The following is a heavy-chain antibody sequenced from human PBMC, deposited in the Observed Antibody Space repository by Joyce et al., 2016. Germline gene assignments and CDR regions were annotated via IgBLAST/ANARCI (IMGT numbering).Heavy chain of an antibody. CDR1: GFTLSSYR. J-gene: IGHJ6*02. CDR3: ARDFQYRGATYHGMDV. CDR2: ISYDGSNK. Sequence: QVQLVESGGGVVQPGKSLRLSCAASGFTLSSYRLHGCRQSPGEGLEWVALISYDGSNKYSTGSVQGRFTISRDNSKNTLYLQMNSLRAEDTAVYYCARDFQYRGATYHGMDVWGQGTTVTVSS. V-gene: IGHV3-30*03. D-gene: IGHD5-12*01.